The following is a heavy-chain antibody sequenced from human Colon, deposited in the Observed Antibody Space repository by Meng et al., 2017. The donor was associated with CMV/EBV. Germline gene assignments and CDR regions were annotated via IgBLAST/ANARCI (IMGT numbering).Heavy chain of an antibody. Sequence: GESLKISCAASGFTFTNAWMSWVRQAPGKGLEWVAVISYDGSNKYYAESVKGRFTVSRDNSKNTLYLQMNSLRPEDTAVFYCARTIFGVLLSHGLDVW. D-gene: IGHD3-3*01. V-gene: IGHV3-30-3*01. CDR3: ARTIFGVLLSHGLDV. CDR1: GFTFTNAW. CDR2: ISYDGSNK. J-gene: IGHJ6*01.